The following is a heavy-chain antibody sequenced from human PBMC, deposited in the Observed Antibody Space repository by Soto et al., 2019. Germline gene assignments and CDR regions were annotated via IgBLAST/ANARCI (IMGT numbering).Heavy chain of an antibody. D-gene: IGHD3-22*01. J-gene: IGHJ4*02. CDR2: ISAYNGNT. V-gene: IGHV1-18*01. CDR3: ARHDSSGYYYYFDY. CDR1: GYTFTSYG. Sequence: ASVKVSCKASGYTFTSYGISWVRQAPGQGLEWMGWISAYNGNTNYAQKLQGRVTMTTDTSTSTAYMELRSLRSDDTAVYYCARHDSSGYYYYFDYWAQGTQVTVSS.